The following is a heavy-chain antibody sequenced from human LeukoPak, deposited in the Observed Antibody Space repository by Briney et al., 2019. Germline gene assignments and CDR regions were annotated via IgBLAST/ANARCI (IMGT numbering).Heavy chain of an antibody. CDR1: GGSISSYY. D-gene: IGHD3-10*01. V-gene: IGHV4-59*01. CDR3: ARRITSNCFDP. CDR2: MHYSWSC. J-gene: IGHJ5*02. Sequence: SETLSLTCTVSGGSISSYYWSWVRQPPGKGLEWIGYMHYSWSCNYNPSLKRRLTMSVDTSKNQFSLKLSSVTAADTAVYYCARRITSNCFDPWGQGTLVTVSS.